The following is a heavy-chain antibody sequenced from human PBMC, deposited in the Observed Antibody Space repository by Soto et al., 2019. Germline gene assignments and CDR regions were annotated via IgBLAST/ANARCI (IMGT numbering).Heavy chain of an antibody. D-gene: IGHD6-13*01. CDR2: IYYSGST. CDR1: GGSISSGGYY. Sequence: PSETLSLTCTVSGGSISSGGYYWSWIRQHPGKGLEWIGYIYYSGSTNYNPSLKSRVTISVDTSKNQFSLKLSSVTAADTAVYYCARGFIAAAGTWFDPWGQGTLVTVS. CDR3: ARGFIAAAGTWFDP. J-gene: IGHJ5*02. V-gene: IGHV4-61*08.